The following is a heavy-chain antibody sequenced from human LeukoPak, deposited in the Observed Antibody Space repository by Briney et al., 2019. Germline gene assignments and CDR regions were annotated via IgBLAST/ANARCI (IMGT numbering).Heavy chain of an antibody. V-gene: IGHV4-61*02. CDR3: ARGSTAGAMGHY. CDR1: GGSISSGSYY. Sequence: SETLSLTCTVSGGSISSGSYYWNWTRQPAGKGLEWIGRIYTSGSANSNPSFQSRVTISVDTSKNQFSLDLRSVTAADTAVYYCARGSTAGAMGHYWGQGTLVSVSS. D-gene: IGHD1-26*01. CDR2: IYTSGSA. J-gene: IGHJ4*02.